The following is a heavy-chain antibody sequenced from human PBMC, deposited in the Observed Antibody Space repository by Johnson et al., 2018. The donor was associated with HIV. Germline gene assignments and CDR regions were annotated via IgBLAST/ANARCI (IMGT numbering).Heavy chain of an antibody. D-gene: IGHD6-13*01. J-gene: IGHJ3*01. CDR3: ARQQQLVLSGTFDL. V-gene: IGHV3-66*04. CDR1: GITVSSNY. CDR2: IYSGGST. Sequence: ILLVESGGDLVQPGGSLRLSCAASGITVSSNYMTWVRQAPGKGLEWVSVIYSGGSTYYADSMKGRFTISRDNSKNTLYLQMNSLRAEDTAVYYCARQQQLVLSGTFDLWGPGTMVTVS.